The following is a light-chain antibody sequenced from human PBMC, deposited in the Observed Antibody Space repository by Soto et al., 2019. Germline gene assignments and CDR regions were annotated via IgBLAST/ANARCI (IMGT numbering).Light chain of an antibody. CDR3: QQSFSTPPT. J-gene: IGKJ1*01. Sequence: EIVLTQSPATLSSFPGDRVTLSCRASQAVNTRLAWYQHKPGQAPRLLIYLTSNRAAGIPSRFSGSGSGTDFTLTISSLQPEDFASYYCQQSFSTPPTFGQGTKVDTK. V-gene: IGKV3D-11*01. CDR1: QAVNTR. CDR2: LTS.